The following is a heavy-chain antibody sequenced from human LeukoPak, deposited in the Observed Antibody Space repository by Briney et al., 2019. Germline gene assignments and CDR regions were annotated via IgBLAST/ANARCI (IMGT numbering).Heavy chain of an antibody. Sequence: PGRSLRLSCAASGFTFSNYDMHWARQAPGKGLEWVAAISNDGRKKSHADSVKGRFTISRDNSKDTLYVQMNSLRAEDTAVYYCAKGHSSSWYYFGYWGQGTLVTVSS. CDR3: AKGHSSSWYYFGY. V-gene: IGHV3-30*18. J-gene: IGHJ4*02. CDR1: GFTFSNYD. D-gene: IGHD6-13*01. CDR2: ISNDGRKK.